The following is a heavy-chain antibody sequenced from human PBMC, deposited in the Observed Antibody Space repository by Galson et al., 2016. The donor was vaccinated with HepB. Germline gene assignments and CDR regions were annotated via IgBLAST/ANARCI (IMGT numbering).Heavy chain of an antibody. CDR2: IYPGDSDT. V-gene: IGHV5-51*01. D-gene: IGHD2-15*01. Sequence: QSGAEVKKPGESLKISCQGSGYSFTTYWIGWVRQMPGKGLEWMGFIYPGDSDTRYTPSFQGQVTISADKSISTAYLQWSSLKASDTAIYYFAGVLLAYKIYFKTAMDVWGQGTTVTVSS. CDR3: AGVLLAYKIYFKTAMDV. J-gene: IGHJ6*02. CDR1: GYSFTTYW.